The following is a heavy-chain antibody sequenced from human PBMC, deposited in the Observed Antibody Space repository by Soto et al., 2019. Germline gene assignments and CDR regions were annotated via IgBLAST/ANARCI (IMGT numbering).Heavy chain of an antibody. J-gene: IGHJ4*02. D-gene: IGHD2-2*01. CDR1: GFTFSSYA. Sequence: GGSLRLSCAASGFTFSSYAMNWVRQAPGKGLEWVSAIGTNGDTYYADSVKGRFTISRDNSKTTLYLQMNSLRAEDTALYYCAKKYPGTRPFDYWGQGTLVTVYS. CDR3: AKKYPGTRPFDY. CDR2: IGTNGDT. V-gene: IGHV3-23*01.